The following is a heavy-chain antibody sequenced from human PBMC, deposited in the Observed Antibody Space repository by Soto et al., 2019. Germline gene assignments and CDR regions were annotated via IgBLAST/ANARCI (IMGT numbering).Heavy chain of an antibody. J-gene: IGHJ3*02. CDR3: AKDATAVNGVWDPFDM. CDR2: VGGSDTDK. Sequence: EVQLLESGGGVVQPGGSLRLSCAASGFTFSAYAMSWVRQAPGKGLQWVSGVGGSDTDKHYADSVRGRFTVSRDNSKNTLYLQMNRLRVDDTAVYYCAKDATAVNGVWDPFDMWGQGTAVTVSS. CDR1: GFTFSAYA. D-gene: IGHD2-8*01. V-gene: IGHV3-23*01.